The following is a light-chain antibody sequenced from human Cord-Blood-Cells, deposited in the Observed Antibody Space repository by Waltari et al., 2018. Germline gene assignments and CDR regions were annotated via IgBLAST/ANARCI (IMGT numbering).Light chain of an antibody. J-gene: IGKJ4*01. V-gene: IGKV1-33*01. CDR2: DAS. CDR1: QDISNY. CDR3: QQYDNLLT. Sequence: DIQMNMSPSSLSASVGDRVTITCQASQDISNYLNWYQQKPGKAPKLLIYDASNLETGFPSRFSGSGSGTDFTFTISSLQPEDIATYYCQQYDNLLTFGGGTKVEIK.